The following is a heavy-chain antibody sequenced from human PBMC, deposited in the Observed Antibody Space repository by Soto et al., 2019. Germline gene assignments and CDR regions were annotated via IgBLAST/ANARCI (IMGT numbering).Heavy chain of an antibody. CDR2: IIPILGIA. CDR1: GGTFSSYT. V-gene: IGHV1-69*08. CDR3: ARDLSGLGSAFDI. D-gene: IGHD3-10*01. J-gene: IGHJ3*02. Sequence: QVQLVQSGAEVKKPGSSVKVSCKASGGTFSSYTISWVRQAPGQGLEWMGRIIPILGIANYAQKFQGRVTITADKSTSTAYMELISLRSEDTAVYYCARDLSGLGSAFDIWGQGTMVTVSS.